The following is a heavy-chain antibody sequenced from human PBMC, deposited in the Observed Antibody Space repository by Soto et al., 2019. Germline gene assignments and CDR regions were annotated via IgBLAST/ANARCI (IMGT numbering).Heavy chain of an antibody. CDR3: ARDPGIAAAGTNPHFDY. V-gene: IGHV1-46*03. J-gene: IGHJ4*02. Sequence: QVQLVQSGAEVKKPGASVKVSCKASGYTFTSYYMHWVRQAPGQGLEWMGIINPSGGSTSYAQKFQGRVTMTRDTSTSTVYMELSSLRSEDTAVYYCARDPGIAAAGTNPHFDYWGQGTLVTVSS. CDR1: GYTFTSYY. D-gene: IGHD6-13*01. CDR2: INPSGGST.